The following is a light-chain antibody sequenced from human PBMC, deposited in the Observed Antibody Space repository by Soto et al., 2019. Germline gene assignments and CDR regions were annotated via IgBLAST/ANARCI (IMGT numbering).Light chain of an antibody. CDR3: HQYSNWPRT. J-gene: IGKJ1*01. CDR2: GAS. V-gene: IGKV3-15*01. Sequence: EIVMTQSPITLSVSPGERATLSCRASQSVSNSLAWYQQQPGQAPRLLIYGASTRATGIPARFSGSGSGTEFTLTISSLQSEDFAIYYCHQYSNWPRTFGRGTKVEI. CDR1: QSVSNS.